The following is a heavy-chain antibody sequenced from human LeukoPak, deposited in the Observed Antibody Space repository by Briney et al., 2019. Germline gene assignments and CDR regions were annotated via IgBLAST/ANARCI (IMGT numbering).Heavy chain of an antibody. CDR2: ISSSSSTI. V-gene: IGHV3-48*02. J-gene: IGHJ5*02. D-gene: IGHD3-3*01. Sequence: AGGSLRLSCAASGFTFSSYSMNWVRQAPGKGLEWVSYISSSSSTIYYADSVKGRFTISRDNAKNSLYLQMNSRRDEDTAVYYCARDLGVVTYNWFDPWGQGTLVTVSS. CDR3: ARDLGVVTYNWFDP. CDR1: GFTFSSYS.